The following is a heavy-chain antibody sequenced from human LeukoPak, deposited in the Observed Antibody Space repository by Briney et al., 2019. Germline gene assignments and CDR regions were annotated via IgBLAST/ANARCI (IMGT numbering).Heavy chain of an antibody. D-gene: IGHD6-19*01. V-gene: IGHV4-4*02. Sequence: SGTLSLTCAVSGGSISSSNWWSWVRQPPGKGLEWIGEIYHSGSTNYNPSLKSRVTISVDKSKNQFSLKLSSVTAADTAVYYCARDHQASVIAVAGTWSVAPPDRYGMDVWGQGTTVTVSS. CDR2: IYHSGST. CDR3: ARDHQASVIAVAGTWSVAPPDRYGMDV. J-gene: IGHJ6*02. CDR1: GGSISSSNW.